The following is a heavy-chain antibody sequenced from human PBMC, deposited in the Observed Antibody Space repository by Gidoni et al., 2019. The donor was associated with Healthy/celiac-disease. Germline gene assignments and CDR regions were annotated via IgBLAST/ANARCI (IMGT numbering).Heavy chain of an antibody. J-gene: IGHJ4*02. D-gene: IGHD5-12*01. CDR2: ICDDGSNK. V-gene: IGHV3-33*01. CDR3: AIFSRDGYNLGY. CDR1: GFTFSSYG. Sequence: QVQLVESGGGVVQPGRSLGLSCAESGFTFSSYGLHWVRQAPGKGLEWVAVICDDGSNKYYADSVNGRYTISRDNSKNTLYLQMNSLRAEATAVYYCAIFSRDGYNLGYWGQGTLVTVSS.